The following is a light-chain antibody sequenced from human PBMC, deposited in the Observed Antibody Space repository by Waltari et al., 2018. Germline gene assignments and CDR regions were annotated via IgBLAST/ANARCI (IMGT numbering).Light chain of an antibody. CDR1: QSIGRY. Sequence: EVVLTQSPGTLSLSPGERATLSCRASQSIGRYLVWYQQRPGQAPRLLIYAASTRATGIPDMCSGSGSGTDFTLTISRLEPEDFAVYYCQNHERLPATFGQGTKVEIK. CDR2: AAS. J-gene: IGKJ1*01. V-gene: IGKV3-20*01. CDR3: QNHERLPAT.